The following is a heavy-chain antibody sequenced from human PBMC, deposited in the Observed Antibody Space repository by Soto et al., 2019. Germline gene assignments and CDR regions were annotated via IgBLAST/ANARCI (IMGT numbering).Heavy chain of an antibody. CDR1: GGSTSNFY. D-gene: IGHD3-9*01. V-gene: IGHV4-59*08. Sequence: PSETLSLTCTVSGGSTSNFYWSWIRQPPGKGLEWIGYVYYTGSTSYNPSLNRRVTFSADSSRGQFSLRLNSVTAADTAVYYCARTVLGPDLLADSFVDYYYYMDVWGQGTTVTVS. J-gene: IGHJ6*03. CDR2: VYYTGST. CDR3: ARTVLGPDLLADSFVDYYYYMDV.